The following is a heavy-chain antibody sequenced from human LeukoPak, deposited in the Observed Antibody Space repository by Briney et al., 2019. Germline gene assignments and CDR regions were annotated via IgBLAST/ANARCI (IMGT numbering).Heavy chain of an antibody. CDR3: ARDRGPYSSGWSGFDY. CDR1: GFIFSSYG. V-gene: IGHV3-30*03. CDR2: ISFDGSNE. D-gene: IGHD6-19*01. Sequence: GGSLRLSCAASGFIFSSYGMHWVRQAPGKGLDWVAVISFDGSNEYYADSVKGRFTISRDNSKDTVFLQMNSLRPEDTAVYYCARDRGPYSSGWSGFDYWGQGTLVSVSS. J-gene: IGHJ4*02.